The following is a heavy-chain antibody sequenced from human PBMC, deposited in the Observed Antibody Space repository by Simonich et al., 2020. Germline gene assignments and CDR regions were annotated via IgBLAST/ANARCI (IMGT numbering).Heavy chain of an antibody. CDR2: INPNSGGT. CDR3: ARVSGGTAMVTSTFDI. V-gene: IGHV1-2*02. Sequence: QVQLVQSGAEVKKPGASVKVSCKASGYTFTGYYMHWGRQAPGQGLEGSGWINPNSGGTNYAQKFQGRVTMTRDTSISTAYMELSRLRSDDTAVYYCARVSGGTAMVTSTFDIWGQGTMVTVSS. J-gene: IGHJ3*02. CDR1: GYTFTGYY. D-gene: IGHD5-18*01.